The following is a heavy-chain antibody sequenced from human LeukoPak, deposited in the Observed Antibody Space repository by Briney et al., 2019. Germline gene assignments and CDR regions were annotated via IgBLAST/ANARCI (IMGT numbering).Heavy chain of an antibody. J-gene: IGHJ5*02. CDR3: ARGLGVRGVIITYNWFDP. CDR1: GGSFSGYY. V-gene: IGHV4-34*01. CDR2: VNHSGST. Sequence: SETLSLTCAVYGGSFSGYYWSWIRQPPGKGLEWIGEVNHSGSTNYNPSLKSRVTISVDTSKNQFSLKLSSVTAADTAVYCCARGLGVRGVIITYNWFDPWGQGTLVTVSS. D-gene: IGHD3-10*01.